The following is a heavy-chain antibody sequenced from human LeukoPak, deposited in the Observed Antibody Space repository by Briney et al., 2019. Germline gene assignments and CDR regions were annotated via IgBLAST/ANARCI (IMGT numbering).Heavy chain of an antibody. CDR1: GYGFHSYG. CDR3: ARDGGRLQTPESPINDY. CDR2: ISGHDDRT. Sequence: ASVKVSCKASGYGFHSYGITWVRQAPGHGLEWMGWISGHDDRTEYAQKFQGRVTMSTDKSTSTASMELRRLTYDETGVYYCARDGGRLQTPESPINDYWGQGTMVTVSS. D-gene: IGHD1-14*01. J-gene: IGHJ4*02. V-gene: IGHV1-18*01.